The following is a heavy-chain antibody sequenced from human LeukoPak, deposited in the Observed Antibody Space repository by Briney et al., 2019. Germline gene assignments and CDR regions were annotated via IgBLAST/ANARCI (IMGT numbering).Heavy chain of an antibody. CDR3: FIYHYYYKFLGSGGNDY. D-gene: IGHD3-22*01. J-gene: IGHJ4*02. CDR1: GFTFDDYA. Sequence: GGSLRLSCAASGFTFDDYAMRWVRQAPGKGMEWVSGISWNSGSIGYAGSVKGRFTISRDNAKNSLYLQMNSLRAEDTALYYCFIYHYYYKFLGSGGNDYWGQGTLVTVSS. V-gene: IGHV3-9*01. CDR2: ISWNSGSI.